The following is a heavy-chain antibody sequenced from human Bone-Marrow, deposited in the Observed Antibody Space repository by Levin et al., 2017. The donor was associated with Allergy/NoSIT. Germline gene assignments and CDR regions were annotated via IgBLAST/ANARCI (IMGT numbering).Heavy chain of an antibody. J-gene: IGHJ3*02. Sequence: GESLKISCAASGFTVSSHYMSWVRQAPGKGLEWVSIIYIGGTTYYADSVKGRFTISRDNSKNTLYLQMNSLRAEDTAVYYCARQALAAAGTGAFDMWGQGTMVTVSS. CDR3: ARQALAAAGTGAFDM. CDR2: IYIGGTT. V-gene: IGHV3-53*01. CDR1: GFTVSSHY. D-gene: IGHD6-13*01.